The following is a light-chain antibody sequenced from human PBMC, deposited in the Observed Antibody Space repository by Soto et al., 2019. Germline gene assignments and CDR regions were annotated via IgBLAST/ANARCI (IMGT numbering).Light chain of an antibody. CDR3: QQYHSSPLT. CDR2: SAT. CDR1: QSVSSSY. J-gene: IGKJ4*01. V-gene: IGKV3-20*01. Sequence: EIVLTQSPGTLSLSPGERATLSCRASQSVSSSYLAWYQQKPGQAPRLLIYSATKRATGIPDRFSGSGSGTDFTLTISSLQAEDVAVYYCQQYHSSPLTFGGGTRVEIK.